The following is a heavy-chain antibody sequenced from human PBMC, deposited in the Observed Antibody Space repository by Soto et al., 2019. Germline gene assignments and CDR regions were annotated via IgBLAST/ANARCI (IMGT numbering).Heavy chain of an antibody. CDR1: GYTFTSYR. D-gene: IGHD1-7*01. CDR3: VRDLSAGTAAY. J-gene: IGHJ4*02. V-gene: IGHV1-18*01. Sequence: QVQLVQSGAEVKKPGASVKVSCKASGYTFTSYRIIWVRQAPGQGLEWMGWISAYSGNTNSAPKVQDRVTMTTDTATSTAYMELWSLKSDDTAVYYCVRDLSAGTAAYWGQGTLVTVSS. CDR2: ISAYSGNT.